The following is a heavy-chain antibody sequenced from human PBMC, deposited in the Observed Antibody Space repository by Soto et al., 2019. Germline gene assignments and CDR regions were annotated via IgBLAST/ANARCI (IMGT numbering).Heavy chain of an antibody. CDR2: ISGSGGST. Sequence: GGSLRLSCAASGFTFSSYAMSWVRQAPGKGLEWVSAISGSGGSTYYADSVKGRFTISRDNSKNTLYLQMNSLRAEDTAVYYCAKGLGPYVKAARPDGYYYYGMDVWGQGTTVTVSS. CDR3: AKGLGPYVKAARPDGYYYYGMDV. D-gene: IGHD6-6*01. V-gene: IGHV3-23*01. J-gene: IGHJ6*02. CDR1: GFTFSSYA.